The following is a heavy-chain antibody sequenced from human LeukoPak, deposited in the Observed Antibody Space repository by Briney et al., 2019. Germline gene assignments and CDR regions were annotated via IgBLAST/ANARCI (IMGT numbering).Heavy chain of an antibody. CDR2: ISSSSSYI. J-gene: IGHJ4*02. D-gene: IGHD3-22*01. Sequence: GGSLRLSCAASGFTFSDYYMSWIRQAPGKGLEWVSSISSSSSYIYYADSVKGRFTISRDNAKNSLYLQMNSLRAEDTAVYYCARVNYDSSGYYLNYFDYWGQGTLVTVSS. V-gene: IGHV3-11*06. CDR3: ARVNYDSSGYYLNYFDY. CDR1: GFTFSDYY.